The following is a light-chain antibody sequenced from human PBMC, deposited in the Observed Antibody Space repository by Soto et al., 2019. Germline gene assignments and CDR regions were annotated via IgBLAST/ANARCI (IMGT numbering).Light chain of an antibody. V-gene: IGKV3-11*01. J-gene: IGKJ4*01. CDR1: QSVRSF. CDR2: DAS. Sequence: EIVLTQSPATLSLSPGERATLSCRASQSVRSFLAWYQQKPGQAPRLLIYDASNRATGVPGRFSGSGSGTDFTLTISSLEPEYFAVYYCHQRSSWPPALSFGGGTKVE. CDR3: HQRSSWPPALS.